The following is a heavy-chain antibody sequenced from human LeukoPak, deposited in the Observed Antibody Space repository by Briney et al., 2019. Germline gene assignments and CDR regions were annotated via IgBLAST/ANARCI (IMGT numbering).Heavy chain of an antibody. Sequence: ASVKVSCKASGYTFTGYYMHWVRQAPGQGLEWMGRINPNSGHTNYAPKFHGRLTITRTTSISTAYLELSILRSHDTAVYYFSSWRTAMWQNYYFYYYMDVWGKGTTVTVSS. D-gene: IGHD5-18*01. J-gene: IGHJ6*03. CDR3: SSWRTAMWQNYYFYYYMDV. CDR2: INPNSGHT. V-gene: IGHV1-2*06. CDR1: GYTFTGYY.